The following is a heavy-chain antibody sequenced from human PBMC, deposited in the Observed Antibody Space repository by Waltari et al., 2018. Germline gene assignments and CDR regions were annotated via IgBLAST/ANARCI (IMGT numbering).Heavy chain of an antibody. J-gene: IGHJ3*01. CDR2: SNPNSGGT. V-gene: IGHV1-2*02. D-gene: IGHD3-3*01. CDR3: AREHDSWSGFGFDV. Sequence: QVQLVQSGAEVKKPGASVKVSCKASGYTFTGYYMHWVRQAPGQGLEWMGWSNPNSGGTNYAQKFQGRVTITRDTPARIAYMELSSLRSEDSAVYYCAREHDSWSGFGFDVWGQGTTVTVSS. CDR1: GYTFTGYY.